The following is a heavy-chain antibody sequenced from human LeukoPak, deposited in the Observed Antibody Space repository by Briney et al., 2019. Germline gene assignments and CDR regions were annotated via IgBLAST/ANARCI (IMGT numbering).Heavy chain of an antibody. CDR2: MNPNSGNT. D-gene: IGHD3-10*01. J-gene: IGHJ4*02. V-gene: IGHV1-8*02. CDR3: ARALLWFGEPHFDY. CDR1: GYTFTSYY. Sequence: ASVKVSCKASGYTFTSYYMHWVRQAPGQGLEWMGWMNPNSGNTGYAQKFQGRVTMTRNTSISTAYMELSSLRSEDTAVYYCARALLWFGEPHFDYWGQGTLVTVSS.